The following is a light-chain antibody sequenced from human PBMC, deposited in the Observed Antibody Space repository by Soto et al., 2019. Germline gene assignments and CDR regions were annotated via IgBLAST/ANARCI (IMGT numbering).Light chain of an antibody. V-gene: IGKV3-20*01. CDR3: QQDRRSPSSWT. CDR2: GAS. CDR1: QRISNNF. Sequence: ETVLTQSPGTLSLSPGERATLFCRASQRISNNFLAWYQQIPGQAPSLLIFGASSRATGIPDRISGGGSRTEFTLTSDILEHEDFAVYFSQQDRRSPSSWTFGHGTKVQIK. J-gene: IGKJ1*01.